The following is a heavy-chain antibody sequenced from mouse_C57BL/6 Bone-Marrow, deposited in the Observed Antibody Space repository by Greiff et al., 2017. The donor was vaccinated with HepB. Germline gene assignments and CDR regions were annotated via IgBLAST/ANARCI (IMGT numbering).Heavy chain of an antibody. CDR1: GFTFSSYA. D-gene: IGHD1-1*01. V-gene: IGHV5-4*01. CDR2: ISDGGSYT. Sequence: EVNVVESGGGLVKPGGSLKLSCAASGFTFSSYAMSWVRQTPEKRLEWVATISDGGSYTYYPDNVKGRFTISRDNAKNNLYLQMSHLKSEDTAMYYCAREGGSSPIDYWGQGTTLTVSS. J-gene: IGHJ2*01. CDR3: AREGGSSPIDY.